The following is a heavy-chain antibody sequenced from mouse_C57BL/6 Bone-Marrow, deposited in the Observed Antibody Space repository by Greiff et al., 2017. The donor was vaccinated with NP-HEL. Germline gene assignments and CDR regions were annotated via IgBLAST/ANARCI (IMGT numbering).Heavy chain of an antibody. CDR3: ARNHGTAMDY. Sequence: QVQLQQPGAELVKPGASVKLSCKASGYTFTSYWMQWVKQRPGQGLERIGEIDPSDSYTNYNQKFKGKATLTVDTSSSTAYMQLSSLTSEDSAVYYCARNHGTAMDYWGQGTSVTVSS. CDR2: IDPSDSYT. J-gene: IGHJ4*01. V-gene: IGHV1-50*01. D-gene: IGHD2-1*01. CDR1: GYTFTSYW.